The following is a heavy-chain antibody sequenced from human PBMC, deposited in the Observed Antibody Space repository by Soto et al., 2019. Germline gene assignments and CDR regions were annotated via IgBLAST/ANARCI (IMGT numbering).Heavy chain of an antibody. CDR1: GFDFSGYA. D-gene: IGHD3-16*02. CDR3: AKHQYRFAHYIDH. CDR2: ITGGGTSI. J-gene: IGHJ4*02. Sequence: PGGSLRLSCAASGFDFSGYAMSWVRQAPGKGLQWVSVITGGGTSIYYAASVKGRFSIARDKSSNTLVLHMSSLRAEDTALYYCAKHQYRFAHYIDHWVQGTNVTV. V-gene: IGHV3-23*01.